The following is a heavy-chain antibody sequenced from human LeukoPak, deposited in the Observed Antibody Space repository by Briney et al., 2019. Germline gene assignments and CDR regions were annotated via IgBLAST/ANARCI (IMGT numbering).Heavy chain of an antibody. V-gene: IGHV1-18*01. D-gene: IGHD6-13*01. J-gene: IGHJ4*02. Sequence: GASVKVSCKASGGTFSSYAISWVRQAPGQGLEWMGWISAYNGNTNYAQKLQGRVTMTTDTSTSTAYMELRSLRSDDTAVYYCARDRAGYSSSWLDYWGQGTLVTVSS. CDR1: GGTFSSYA. CDR3: ARDRAGYSSSWLDY. CDR2: ISAYNGNT.